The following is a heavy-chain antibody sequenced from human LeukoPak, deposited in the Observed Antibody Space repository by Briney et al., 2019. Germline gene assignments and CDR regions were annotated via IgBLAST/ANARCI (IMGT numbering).Heavy chain of an antibody. Sequence: SVTLSLTCAVYGGSFSGYYWSWIRQPPGKGLEWIGEINHSGSANYNPSLKSRVTISVDTSKNQFSLKLSSVTAADTAVYYCARRVITMVRGVAGLFDPWGQGTLVTVSS. J-gene: IGHJ5*02. CDR2: INHSGSA. CDR3: ARRVITMVRGVAGLFDP. CDR1: GGSFSGYY. D-gene: IGHD3-10*01. V-gene: IGHV4-34*01.